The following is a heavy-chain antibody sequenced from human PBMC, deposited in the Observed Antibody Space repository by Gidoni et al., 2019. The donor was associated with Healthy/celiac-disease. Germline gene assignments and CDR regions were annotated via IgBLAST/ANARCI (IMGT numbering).Heavy chain of an antibody. CDR3: ARDLEDCSGGSCYLEYYFDY. CDR2: IYHSGST. D-gene: IGHD2-15*01. CDR1: GYSISRGYY. Sequence: QVQLQESGPGLVKPSETLSLTCTVSGYSISRGYYWGWIRQPPGKGLEWIGSIYHSGSTYYNPSLKSRVTISVDTSKNQFSLKLSSVTAADTAVYYCARDLEDCSGGSCYLEYYFDYWGQGTLVTVSS. V-gene: IGHV4-38-2*02. J-gene: IGHJ4*02.